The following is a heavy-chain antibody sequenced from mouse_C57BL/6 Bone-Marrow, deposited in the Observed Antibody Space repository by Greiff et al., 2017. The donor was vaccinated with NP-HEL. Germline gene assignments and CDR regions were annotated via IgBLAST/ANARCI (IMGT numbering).Heavy chain of an antibody. CDR1: GYTFTSYG. V-gene: IGHV1-81*01. CDR3: ARESADYDDDWFAY. Sequence: QVQLQQSGAELARPGASVKLSCKASGYTFTSYGIRWVKQRTGQGLEWIGEIYPRSGNTNYNEKFKGKATLTADKSSSTAYMELRSLTSEDSAVYFCARESADYDDDWFAYGGRGTLVTVSA. J-gene: IGHJ3*01. CDR2: IYPRSGNT. D-gene: IGHD2-4*01.